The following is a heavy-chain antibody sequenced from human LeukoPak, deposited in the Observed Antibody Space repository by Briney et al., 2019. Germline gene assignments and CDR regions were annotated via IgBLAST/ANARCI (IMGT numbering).Heavy chain of an antibody. CDR1: GGSISSSSYY. CDR3: ARNSGYYYGSGSYLISYFES. CDR2: IYYSGRT. D-gene: IGHD3-10*01. V-gene: IGHV4-61*05. Sequence: SETLSLTCTVSGGSISSSSYYWGWIRQPPGKGLEWIGPIYYSGRTNYNPSLTSRVTISLDTSRNQFSLRLRSVTAADSAVYYCARNSGYYYGSGSYLISYFESWGQGSLVTVSS. J-gene: IGHJ4*02.